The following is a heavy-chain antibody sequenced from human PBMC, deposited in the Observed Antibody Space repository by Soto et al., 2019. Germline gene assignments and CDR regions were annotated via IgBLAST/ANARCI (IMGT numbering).Heavy chain of an antibody. CDR3: AADRYCSGGSCPYY. D-gene: IGHD2-15*01. CDR2: IVVGSGNT. Sequence: SVKVSCKASGFTFTSSAMQWVRQARGQRLEWIGWIVVGSGNTNYAQKFQERVTITRDMSTSTAYMELSSLRSEDTAVYYCAADRYCSGGSCPYYWGQGTLVTVSS. J-gene: IGHJ4*02. V-gene: IGHV1-58*02. CDR1: GFTFTSSA.